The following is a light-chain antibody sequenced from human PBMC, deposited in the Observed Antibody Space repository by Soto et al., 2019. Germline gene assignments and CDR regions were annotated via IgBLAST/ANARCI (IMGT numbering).Light chain of an antibody. CDR3: QQVNSYPLT. V-gene: IGKV1-9*01. Sequence: IQLTQSPSSLSASFVDGVTITCRASQGLSSYLAWYQQKPGKAPKLLIYAASTLQSGVPSRFSGSGSETDLTLTISSLQPEDFATYYCQQVNSYPLTFGGGTKVDI. J-gene: IGKJ4*01. CDR1: QGLSSY. CDR2: AAS.